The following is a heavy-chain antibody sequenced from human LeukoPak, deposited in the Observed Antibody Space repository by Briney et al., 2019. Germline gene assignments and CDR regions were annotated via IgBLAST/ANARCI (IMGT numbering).Heavy chain of an antibody. CDR2: ISGDDDST. D-gene: IGHD5-12*01. J-gene: IGHJ4*02. V-gene: IGHV3-43*02. CDR3: AKEGAYDQQDYYLDY. CDR1: GFTFDAFA. Sequence: GGSLRLSCAASGFTFDAFAMHWVRQAPGKGLEWVSLISGDDDSTYYAGSVKGRFTISRDNSKNSLYLQMNSLRTEDTAFYYCAKEGAYDQQDYYLDYWGQGTLVTVSS.